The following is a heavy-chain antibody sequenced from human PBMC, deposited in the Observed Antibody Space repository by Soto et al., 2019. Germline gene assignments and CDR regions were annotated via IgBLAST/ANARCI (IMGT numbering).Heavy chain of an antibody. CDR3: ARRGSGTYAFDY. CDR1: GFTFSNYD. Sequence: QVQLVESGGGVVQPGRSLRLSCAASGFTFSNYDMHWVRQAPGKGLEWVALIWSDGSNKYYADSVKGRFTISRDNSKNTLYLQMNSLSAEDTAVYYCARRGSGTYAFDYWGQGTLVTVSS. CDR2: IWSDGSNK. J-gene: IGHJ4*02. D-gene: IGHD3-10*01. V-gene: IGHV3-33*01.